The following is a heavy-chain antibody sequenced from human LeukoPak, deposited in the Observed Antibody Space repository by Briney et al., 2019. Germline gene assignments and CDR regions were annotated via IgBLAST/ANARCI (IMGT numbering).Heavy chain of an antibody. CDR3: ARDCTNGVCYLSNYYYYGMDV. CDR2: ISSSSSTI. V-gene: IGHV3-48*01. Sequence: PGGSLRLSCAASGFTFSSYSMNWVRQAPGKGLEWVSYISSSSSTIYYADSVKGRFTISRDNAKNSLYLQMNSLRAEDTAVYYCARDCTNGVCYLSNYYYYGMDVWGQGTTVTVSS. D-gene: IGHD2-8*01. J-gene: IGHJ6*02. CDR1: GFTFSSYS.